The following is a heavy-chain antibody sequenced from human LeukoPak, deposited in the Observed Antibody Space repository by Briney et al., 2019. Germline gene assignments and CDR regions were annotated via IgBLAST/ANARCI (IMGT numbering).Heavy chain of an antibody. CDR1: GFTFSSYG. Sequence: GGSLRLSCAASGFTFSSYGMHWVRQAPGKGLEWVAFIRYDGSNKYYADSVKGRFTISRDNSKNTLYLQMSSLRAEDTAVYYCANAGYSSSWYGGGVRYWGQGTLVTVSS. CDR2: IRYDGSNK. J-gene: IGHJ4*02. V-gene: IGHV3-30*02. CDR3: ANAGYSSSWYGGGVRY. D-gene: IGHD6-13*01.